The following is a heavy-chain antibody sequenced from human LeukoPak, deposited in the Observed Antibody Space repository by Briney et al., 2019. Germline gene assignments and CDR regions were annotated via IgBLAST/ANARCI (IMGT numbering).Heavy chain of an antibody. CDR1: GGTFSSYA. CDR3: ARVDSSKGDY. Sequence: ASVKVSCKSSGGTFSSYAIIWVRQAPGQGLEWMGRIIPILGIANYARKFQGRVTITADKSTSTAYMELSSLRSEDTAVYYCARVDSSKGDYWGQGTLVTVSS. CDR2: IIPILGIA. V-gene: IGHV1-69*04. D-gene: IGHD6-13*01. J-gene: IGHJ4*02.